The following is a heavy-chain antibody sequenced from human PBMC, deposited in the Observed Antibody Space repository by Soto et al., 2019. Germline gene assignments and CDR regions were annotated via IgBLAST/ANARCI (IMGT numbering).Heavy chain of an antibody. V-gene: IGHV3-23*01. CDR2: ISGSGGST. CDR3: AKVRRVSNYFDY. J-gene: IGHJ4*02. Sequence: GGSRRLSFAASGLTFSSNAMSGVPQAPGKGLEWVSAISGSGGSTYYADSVKGRFTISRDNSKNTLYLQMNSLRAEDTAVYYCAKVRRVSNYFDYWGQGTLVTVSS. CDR1: GLTFSSNA. D-gene: IGHD2-21*01.